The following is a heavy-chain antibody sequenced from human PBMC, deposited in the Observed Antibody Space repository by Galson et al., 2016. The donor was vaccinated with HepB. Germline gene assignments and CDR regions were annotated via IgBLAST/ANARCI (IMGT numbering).Heavy chain of an antibody. Sequence: SLRLSCAASGFSFSNAWMNWVRQAPGKGLEWVGRIKSKPDGGTRDYAAPVKGRFSVSIDDSENTLYLQMNSLKTEDSAVYYCATGGSYSTNDPFDIWGQGTMVTVSS. V-gene: IGHV3-15*07. CDR3: ATGGSYSTNDPFDI. D-gene: IGHD1-26*01. CDR2: IKSKPDGGTR. J-gene: IGHJ3*02. CDR1: GFSFSNAW.